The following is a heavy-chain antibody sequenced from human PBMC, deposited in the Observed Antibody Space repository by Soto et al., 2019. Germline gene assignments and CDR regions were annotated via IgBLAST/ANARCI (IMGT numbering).Heavy chain of an antibody. CDR1: GFTFSSYA. Sequence: GGSLRLSCAASGFTFSSYAMSWVRQAPGKGLEWVSTISGSGGSTYYADSVKGRFTISRDNSKNTLYLQMNSLRAEDTAVYYCAKDPPHIVVVPAAISNWFDPWGQGTLVTVSS. CDR3: AKDPPHIVVVPAAISNWFDP. J-gene: IGHJ5*02. D-gene: IGHD2-2*01. V-gene: IGHV3-23*01. CDR2: ISGSGGST.